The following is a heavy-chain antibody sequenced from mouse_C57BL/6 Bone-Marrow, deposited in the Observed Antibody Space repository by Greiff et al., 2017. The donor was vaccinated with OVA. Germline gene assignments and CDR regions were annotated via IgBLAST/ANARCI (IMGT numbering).Heavy chain of an antibody. CDR1: GYTFTSYG. D-gene: IGHD1-1*01. J-gene: IGHJ2*01. V-gene: IGHV1-81*01. Sequence: VQLQQSGAELARPGASVKLSCKASGYTFTSYGISWVKQRTGQGLEWIGEIYPRSGNTYYNEKFKGKATLTADKSSSTAYMELRSLTSEDSAVYFCARWGYFGSSYPFDYWGQCTTLTVSS. CDR2: IYPRSGNT. CDR3: ARWGYFGSSYPFDY.